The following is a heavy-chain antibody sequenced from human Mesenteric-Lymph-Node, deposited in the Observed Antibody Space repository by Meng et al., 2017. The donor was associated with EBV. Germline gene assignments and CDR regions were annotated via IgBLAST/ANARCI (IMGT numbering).Heavy chain of an antibody. CDR1: GGSISSGGYS. D-gene: IGHD3-3*01. CDR3: ARDQSGLSGFDP. V-gene: IGHV4-30-4*07. Sequence: QLQLQESVSGLVKSSQTLSLTCAVSGGSISSGGYSWSWIRQPPGKGLEWIGYIYYSGNTNYNPSLKSRVTISVDTSKNQFSLRLSSVTAADTAVYYCARDQSGLSGFDPWGQGTLVTVSS. CDR2: IYYSGNT. J-gene: IGHJ5*02.